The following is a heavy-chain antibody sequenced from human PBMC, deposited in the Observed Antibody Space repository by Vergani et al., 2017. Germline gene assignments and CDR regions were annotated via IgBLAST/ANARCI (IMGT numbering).Heavy chain of an antibody. D-gene: IGHD2-2*02. V-gene: IGHV2-5*02. CDR1: GFSLSTSGVG. CDR2: IYWDDDK. J-gene: IGHJ6*03. CDR3: ALHRPYCSSTSCYIDYYYMDV. Sequence: QITLKESGPTLVKPTQTLTLTCTFSGFSLSTSGVGVGWIRQPPGKALEWLALIYWDDDKRYSPSLKSRLTITKDTSKNQVVLTMTNMDPVDTATYYCALHRPYCSSTSCYIDYYYMDVWGKGTTVTVSS.